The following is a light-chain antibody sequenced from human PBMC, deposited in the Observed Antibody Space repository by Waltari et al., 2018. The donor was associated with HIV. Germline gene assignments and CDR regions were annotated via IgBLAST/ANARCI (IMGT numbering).Light chain of an antibody. CDR2: DVS. CDR1: QSVNDY. Sequence: EIVLTQSPATLSLSPGDRATLSCRASQSVNDYIAWYQHKPGQAPRLLIYDVSTRATGIPASFSGSRSGTDFTLTISSLEPEDFAVYYCQQRSNWPPLTFGGGTKVEIK. V-gene: IGKV3-11*01. CDR3: QQRSNWPPLT. J-gene: IGKJ4*01.